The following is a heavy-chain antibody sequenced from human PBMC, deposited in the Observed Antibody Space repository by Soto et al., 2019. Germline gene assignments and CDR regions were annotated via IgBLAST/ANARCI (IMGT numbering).Heavy chain of an antibody. CDR1: GGTFSSHA. Sequence: GASVKVSCKASGGTFSSHAISWVRQAPGQGLEWMGGIIPIFGTANYAQKFQGRVTITADESTSTAYMELSSLRSEDTAVYYCARETVRMTMVTNWHYYYYGMDVWGQGTTVTVSS. J-gene: IGHJ6*02. D-gene: IGHD4-17*01. CDR3: ARETVRMTMVTNWHYYYYGMDV. CDR2: IIPIFGTA. V-gene: IGHV1-69*13.